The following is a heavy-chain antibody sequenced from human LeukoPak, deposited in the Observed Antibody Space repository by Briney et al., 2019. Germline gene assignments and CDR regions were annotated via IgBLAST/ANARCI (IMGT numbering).Heavy chain of an antibody. CDR1: GGSISSYY. Sequence: PSETLSLTCTVSGGSISSYYWSWIRQPPGKGLEWIGYIYYSGSTNYNPSLKSRVTISVDTSKNQFSLKLSSVTAADTAVCYCARVEEGAPGYWGQGTLVTVSS. V-gene: IGHV4-59*01. J-gene: IGHJ4*02. CDR3: ARVEEGAPGY. D-gene: IGHD1-26*01. CDR2: IYYSGST.